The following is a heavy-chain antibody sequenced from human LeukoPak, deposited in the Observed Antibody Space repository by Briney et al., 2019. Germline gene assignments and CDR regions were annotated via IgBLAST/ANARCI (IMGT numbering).Heavy chain of an antibody. CDR1: GFTFNNYA. V-gene: IGHV3-23*01. J-gene: IGHJ4*02. Sequence: GGSLRLSCAASGFTFNNYAMTWVRQAPGKGLEWVSVISGGGGTTYYADSVKGRFTISRDNSKNTLYLQMDSPRAEDTAVYYCVRHDSLRYSWSSCFEYWGQGALVTVSA. CDR3: VRHDSLRYSWSSCFEY. CDR2: ISGGGGTT. D-gene: IGHD5-18*01.